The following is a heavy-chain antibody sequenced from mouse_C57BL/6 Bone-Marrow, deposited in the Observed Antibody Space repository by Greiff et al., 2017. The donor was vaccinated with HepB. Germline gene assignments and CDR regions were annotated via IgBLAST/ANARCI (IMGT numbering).Heavy chain of an antibody. D-gene: IGHD1-1*01. CDR2: IYPGNSDT. Sequence: VQLQQSGTVLARPGASVKMSCKTSGYTFTSYWMHWVKQRPGQGLEWIGAIYPGNSDTSYNQKFKGKAKLTAVTSASTAYMELSSLTNEDSAVYYCTSIYYYGSSYYFDYWGQGTTLTVSS. J-gene: IGHJ2*01. CDR3: TSIYYYGSSYYFDY. V-gene: IGHV1-5*01. CDR1: GYTFTSYW.